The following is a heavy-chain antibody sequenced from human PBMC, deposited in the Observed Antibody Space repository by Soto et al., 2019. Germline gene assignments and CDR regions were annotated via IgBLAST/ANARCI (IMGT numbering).Heavy chain of an antibody. CDR1: GGTFSSYA. CDR3: ARDGLDGSGSYRLEAYYYYYGMDV. D-gene: IGHD3-10*01. CDR2: IIPIFGTA. Sequence: GASVKVSCKASGGTFSSYAISWVRQAPGQGLEWMGGIIPIFGTANYAQKFQGRVTITADESTSTAYMELSSLRSEDTAVYYCARDGLDGSGSYRLEAYYYYYGMDVWGQGTTVTVSS. V-gene: IGHV1-69*13. J-gene: IGHJ6*02.